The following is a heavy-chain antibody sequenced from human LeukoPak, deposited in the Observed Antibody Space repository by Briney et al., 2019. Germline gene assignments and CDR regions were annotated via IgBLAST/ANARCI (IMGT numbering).Heavy chain of an antibody. CDR2: INHSGST. CDR1: GGSISSSSYY. V-gene: IGHV4-39*07. CDR3: ARGGSTSTLGY. D-gene: IGHD2-2*01. J-gene: IGHJ4*02. Sequence: TSETLSLTCTVSGGSISSSSYYWGWIRQPPGKGLEWIGEINHSGSTNYNPSLKSRVTISVDTSKNQFSLKLSSVTAADTAVYYCARGGSTSTLGYGGQGTLVTVSS.